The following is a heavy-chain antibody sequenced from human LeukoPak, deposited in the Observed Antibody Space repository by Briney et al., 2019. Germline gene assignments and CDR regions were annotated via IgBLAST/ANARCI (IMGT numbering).Heavy chain of an antibody. D-gene: IGHD6-19*01. CDR3: AREHVGGWSRQAPRDFDY. V-gene: IGHV1-18*01. CDR2: ISAYNGNT. J-gene: IGHJ4*02. Sequence: ASVMVSCKASGYTFTSYGISWVRQAPGQGLEWMGWISAYNGNTNYAQKLQGRVTITRDTSASTAYMELSSLRSEDTAVYYCAREHVGGWSRQAPRDFDYWGQGTLVTVSS. CDR1: GYTFTSYG.